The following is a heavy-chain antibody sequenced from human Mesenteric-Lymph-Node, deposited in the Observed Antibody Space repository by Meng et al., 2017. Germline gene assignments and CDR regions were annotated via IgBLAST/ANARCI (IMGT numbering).Heavy chain of an antibody. Sequence: SETLSLTCAVYGGSFSGYYWSWIRQPPGKGLEWIGEINHSGSTNYNPSLKSRVTISVDTSKNQFSLKLSSVTAADTAVYYCARGVVGATTYYYYCYGMDVWGQGTKVTVSS. CDR2: INHSGST. D-gene: IGHD1-26*01. CDR1: GGSFSGYY. J-gene: IGHJ6*02. CDR3: ARGVVGATTYYYYCYGMDV. V-gene: IGHV4-34*01.